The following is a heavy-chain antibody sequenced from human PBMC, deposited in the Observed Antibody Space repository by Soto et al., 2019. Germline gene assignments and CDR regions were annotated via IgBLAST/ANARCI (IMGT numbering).Heavy chain of an antibody. Sequence: GASVKVSCTASGGTFSSYTISWVRQAPGQGLEWMGRIIPIFGTANYAQKFQGRVTVTADESTSTAYMELSSLRSEDTAVYYCARGLLGDYVWGSYRATYYGMDVWGQGTTVTVS. D-gene: IGHD3-16*02. J-gene: IGHJ6*02. CDR2: IIPIFGTA. CDR1: GGTFSSYT. CDR3: ARGLLGDYVWGSYRATYYGMDV. V-gene: IGHV1-69*13.